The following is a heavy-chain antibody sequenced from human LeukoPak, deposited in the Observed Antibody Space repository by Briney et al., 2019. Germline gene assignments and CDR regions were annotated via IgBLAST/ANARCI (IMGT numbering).Heavy chain of an antibody. Sequence: SETLSLTCAVSGGSISSTNWWSWVRQPPGKGLEWIGEIYHSGSTNYNPSLKSRVTISVDMSKNQFSLKLNSVTAADTAMYYCARDLKRPAFDYWGQGTLVTVSS. D-gene: IGHD1-14*01. V-gene: IGHV4-4*02. J-gene: IGHJ4*02. CDR1: GGSISSTNW. CDR2: IYHSGST. CDR3: ARDLKRPAFDY.